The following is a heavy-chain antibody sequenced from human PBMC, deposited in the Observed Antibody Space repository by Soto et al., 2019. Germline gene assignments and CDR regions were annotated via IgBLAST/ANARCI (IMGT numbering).Heavy chain of an antibody. Sequence: PSETLSLTCTVSGGSISSYYWSWIRQPPGKGLEWIGYIYYSGSTNYNPSLKSRVTISVDTSKNQFSLKLSSVTAADTAVYYCARHRYSGYDHDYWGQGTLVTVSS. CDR2: IYYSGST. D-gene: IGHD5-12*01. J-gene: IGHJ4*02. V-gene: IGHV4-59*08. CDR3: ARHRYSGYDHDY. CDR1: GGSISSYY.